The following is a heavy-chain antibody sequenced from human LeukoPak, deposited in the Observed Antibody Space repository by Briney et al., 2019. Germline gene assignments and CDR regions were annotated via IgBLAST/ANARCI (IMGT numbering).Heavy chain of an antibody. CDR1: GFTFSTHW. D-gene: IGHD2/OR15-2a*01. CDR3: ARDRGHAYFLDY. J-gene: IGHJ4*02. Sequence: SGGSLRLSCAASGFTFSTHWMHWVRQAPGKGLVWVSRINTDGSSTTYADSVKGRFTISRDNAKNTVYLQMNSLRAEDAAVYYCARDRGHAYFLDYWGQGALVTVSS. V-gene: IGHV3-74*01. CDR2: INTDGSST.